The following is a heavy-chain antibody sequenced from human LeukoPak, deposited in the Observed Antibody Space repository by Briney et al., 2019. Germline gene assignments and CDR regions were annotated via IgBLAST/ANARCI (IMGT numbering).Heavy chain of an antibody. J-gene: IGHJ3*02. Sequence: ASVKVSCKASGYTFIGYYMHWVRQAPGQGLEWMGWISAYNGNTNYAQKLQGRVTMTTDTSTSTAYMELRSLRSDDTAVYYCAREDSSGYYYGGAFDIWGQGTMVTVSS. CDR1: GYTFIGYY. CDR2: ISAYNGNT. D-gene: IGHD3-22*01. V-gene: IGHV1-18*04. CDR3: AREDSSGYYYGGAFDI.